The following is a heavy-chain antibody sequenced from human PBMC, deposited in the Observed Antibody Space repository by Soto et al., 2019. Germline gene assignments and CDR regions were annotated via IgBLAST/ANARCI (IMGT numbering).Heavy chain of an antibody. D-gene: IGHD3-9*01. J-gene: IGHJ4*02. Sequence: QVQLVESGGGVVQPGGSLRLSCAASGFTFSYYGFHWVRQAPGKGLEWVAVMHTGGNEKYYVDSVKGRFTVYREDSRNMVYLEMNCLRAEYTAEYYCARDADTTGHYSHFDLWGRGDLVAVS. CDR1: GFTFSYYG. CDR2: MHTGGNEK. CDR3: ARDADTTGHYSHFDL. V-gene: IGHV3-33*08.